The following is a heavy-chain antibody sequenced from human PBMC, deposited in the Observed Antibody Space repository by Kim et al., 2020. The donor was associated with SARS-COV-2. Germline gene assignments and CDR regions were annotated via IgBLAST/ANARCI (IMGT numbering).Heavy chain of an antibody. CDR3: ARWAGSGSSNWFDP. V-gene: IGHV4-39*01. CDR1: GGSISSSSYY. J-gene: IGHJ5*02. CDR2: IYYSGST. D-gene: IGHD3-10*01. Sequence: SETLSLTCTVSGGSISSSSYYWGWIRQPPGKGLEWIGSIYYSGSTYYNPSLKSRVTISVDTSKNQFSLKLSSVTAADTAVYYCARWAGSGSSNWFDPWGQGTLVTVSS.